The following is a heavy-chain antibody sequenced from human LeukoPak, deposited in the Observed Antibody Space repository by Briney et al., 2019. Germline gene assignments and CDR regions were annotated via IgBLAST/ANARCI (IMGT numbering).Heavy chain of an antibody. CDR2: IIPIFGTA. J-gene: IGHJ4*02. CDR3: ARENYYDGSGSPSASAPVDH. V-gene: IGHV1-69*13. Sequence: SVKVSCKASGGTFSSYAISWVRQAPGQGLEWMGGIIPIFGTANYAQKFQGRVTITADESTSTAYMELRSLRSDDTAVYYCARENYYDGSGSPSASAPVDHWGQGTLVTVSS. D-gene: IGHD3-22*01. CDR1: GGTFSSYA.